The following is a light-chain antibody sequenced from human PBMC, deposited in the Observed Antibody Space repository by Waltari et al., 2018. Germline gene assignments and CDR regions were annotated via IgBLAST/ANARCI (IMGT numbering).Light chain of an antibody. Sequence: SYELTQPPSVSVSPGQTARITCSGDALPTKYAYLYQQKSGQAPVLVIYEDNRRPSGIPERFSGSTSGTMATLTISGAQVEDEADYFCYSTDTSANHVFGGGTKLTVL. J-gene: IGLJ2*01. CDR3: YSTDTSANHV. CDR1: ALPTKY. V-gene: IGLV3-10*01. CDR2: EDN.